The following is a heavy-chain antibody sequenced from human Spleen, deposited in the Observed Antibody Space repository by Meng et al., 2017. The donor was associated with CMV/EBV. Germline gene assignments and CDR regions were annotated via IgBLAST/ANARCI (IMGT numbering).Heavy chain of an antibody. V-gene: IGHV3-48*04. CDR3: ARREVWDY. D-gene: IGHD1-26*01. CDR2: ISSSSGTI. J-gene: IGHJ4*02. Sequence: GESLKISCAASGFFLSSYEMNWVRQAPGKGLEWVSYISSSSGTIYYADSVKGRFTISRDNAQNSLYLQMNSLRAEDTAVYYCARREVWDYWGQGALVTVSS. CDR1: GFFLSSYE.